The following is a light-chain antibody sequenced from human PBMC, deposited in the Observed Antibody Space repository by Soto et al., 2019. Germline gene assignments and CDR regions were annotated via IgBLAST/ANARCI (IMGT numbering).Light chain of an antibody. V-gene: IGKV1-39*01. CDR2: AAS. CDR3: QQSYSTPV. CDR1: QSISSY. Sequence: DIQMTQSPSSLSASVGDRVTITCRASQSISSYLNWYQQKPGKAPKLLIYAASSLQSGVPSRFSGSGSGTDFTLTISSLQPEDFATXYCQQSYSTPVFGQGTKLEIK. J-gene: IGKJ2*01.